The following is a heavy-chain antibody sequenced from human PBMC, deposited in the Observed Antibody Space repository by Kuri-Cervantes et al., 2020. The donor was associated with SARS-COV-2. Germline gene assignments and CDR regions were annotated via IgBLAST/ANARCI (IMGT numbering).Heavy chain of an antibody. CDR3: VRAYSTGWLVGSYYFDS. CDR2: ISRDAVNT. V-gene: IGHV3-64D*06. D-gene: IGHD6-19*01. CDR1: GFFFSYYT. Sequence: GESLKIFCSASGFFFSYYTLHWVRQAPGKGLEYVSAISRDAVNTYYANSVKGRFTISRDFSKNTLYLQMTSLTTEDTAVYYCVRAYSTGWLVGSYYFDSWGQGTLVTVSS. J-gene: IGHJ4*02.